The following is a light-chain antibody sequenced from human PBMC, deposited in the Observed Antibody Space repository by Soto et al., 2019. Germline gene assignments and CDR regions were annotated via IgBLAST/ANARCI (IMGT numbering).Light chain of an antibody. CDR3: SSYTSSSTRV. V-gene: IGLV2-14*01. CDR1: SSDIGHYDY. J-gene: IGLJ1*01. CDR2: EVS. Sequence: QSVLTQPASVSGSPGQSITISCTGTSSDIGHYDYVSWYQQHPGKAPKLMIYEVSNRPSGVSNRFSGSKSGNTASLTISGLQAEDEADYYCSSYTSSSTRVFGTGTKLTVL.